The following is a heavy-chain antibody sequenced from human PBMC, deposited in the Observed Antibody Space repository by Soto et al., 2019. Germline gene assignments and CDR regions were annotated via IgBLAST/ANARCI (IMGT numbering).Heavy chain of an antibody. D-gene: IGHD6-13*01. Sequence: PAESLRLSCAPSGFTFSSYSIIWVRQSPVKGLEWVANIKQDGSENYYVDSVKGRFTISRDSGKSSLYRKMNSLRAEDTAVYYCARDSVYSSSWYNYWGQGTLFTVSS. CDR2: IKQDGSEN. V-gene: IGHV3-7*03. J-gene: IGHJ4*02. CDR1: GFTFSSYS. CDR3: ARDSVYSSSWYNY.